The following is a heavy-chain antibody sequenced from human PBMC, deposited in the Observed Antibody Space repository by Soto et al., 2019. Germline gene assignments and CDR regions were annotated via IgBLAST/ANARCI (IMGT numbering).Heavy chain of an antibody. V-gene: IGHV5-51*01. CDR1: GYSFTIYW. CDR3: ARPVRGYDDPTSFDY. J-gene: IGHJ4*02. CDR2: IYPGDSDT. Sequence: PGESLKISCKGSGYSFTIYWIGWVRQMPGKGLEWMGIIYPGDSDTRYSPSFQGQVTISADKSISTAYLQWSSLKASDTAMYYCARPVRGYDDPTSFDYWGQGTLVTVSS. D-gene: IGHD5-12*01.